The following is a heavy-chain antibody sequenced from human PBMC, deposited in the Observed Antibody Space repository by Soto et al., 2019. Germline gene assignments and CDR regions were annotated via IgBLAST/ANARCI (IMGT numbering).Heavy chain of an antibody. Sequence: XVKVSCKASGYTFTRSEISWVRHAPGQGLEWMGGINTSGGSTSYAQKFQGIVTMTRDTSTSTVYMELSSLRSEDTAVYYCARGVGRQHYGMDVWGQGTTVTVSS. J-gene: IGHJ6*02. CDR1: GYTFTRSE. CDR3: ARGVGRQHYGMDV. CDR2: INTSGGST. V-gene: IGHV1-46*01.